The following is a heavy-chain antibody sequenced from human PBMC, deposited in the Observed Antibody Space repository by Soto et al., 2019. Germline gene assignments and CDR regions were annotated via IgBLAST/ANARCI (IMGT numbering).Heavy chain of an antibody. D-gene: IGHD2-2*01. CDR3: ARDRVGVPAATHLWSEVRAFDI. V-gene: IGHV4-4*02. J-gene: IGHJ3*02. CDR1: SGSISSSNW. CDR2: IYHSGST. Sequence: TSETLSLTCAVSSGSISSSNWWSWVRQPPGKGLEWIGEIYHSGSTNYNPSLKSRVTISVDKSKNQFSLKLSSVTAADTAVYYCARDRVGVPAATHLWSEVRAFDIWGQGTMVTVSS.